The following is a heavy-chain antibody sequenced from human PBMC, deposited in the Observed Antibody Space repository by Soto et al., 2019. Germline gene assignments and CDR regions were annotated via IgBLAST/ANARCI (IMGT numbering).Heavy chain of an antibody. CDR1: GGSISSGDYY. Sequence: QVQLQESGPGLVKPSQTLSLTCTVSGGSISSGDYYWSWIRQHPGKGLEWIGYIYYSGSTYYNPSLKRRVTRAVDTSKNQFSLKLSSVTAADTAVYYCARWWSGSRQGFDPWGQGTRVTVSS. V-gene: IGHV4-31*03. J-gene: IGHJ5*02. CDR2: IYYSGST. CDR3: ARWWSGSRQGFDP. D-gene: IGHD3-3*01.